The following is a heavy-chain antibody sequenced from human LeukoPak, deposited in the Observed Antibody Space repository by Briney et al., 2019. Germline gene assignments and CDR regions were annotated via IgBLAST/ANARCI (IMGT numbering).Heavy chain of an antibody. V-gene: IGHV4-61*02. CDR3: AREVYSYGSGMEGYYYYGMDV. Sequence: PSETLSLPCTVSGGPLSRGRDHWSWIRQPAGKGLEWIGRIWTSGSPNYHPSLTSRVTISVDTSKSQFSLTLSSLTAADTAVYYCAREVYSYGSGMEGYYYYGMDVWGQGPTVTVSS. CDR1: GGPLSRGRDH. D-gene: IGHD3-10*01. CDR2: IWTSGSP. J-gene: IGHJ6*02.